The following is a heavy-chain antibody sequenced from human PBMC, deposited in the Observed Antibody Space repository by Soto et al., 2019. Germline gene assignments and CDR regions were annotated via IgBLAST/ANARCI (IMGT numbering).Heavy chain of an antibody. V-gene: IGHV1-18*01. Sequence: ASVKVSCKASGYTFTSYGISWVRQAPGQGLEWMGWISAYFGNTNYAQKLQGRVTMTTDTSTSTAYMELSSLRSEDTAVYYCARSRDGYNYYFDYWGQGTLVTVSS. D-gene: IGHD5-12*01. CDR1: GYTFTSYG. J-gene: IGHJ4*02. CDR3: ARSRDGYNYYFDY. CDR2: ISAYFGNT.